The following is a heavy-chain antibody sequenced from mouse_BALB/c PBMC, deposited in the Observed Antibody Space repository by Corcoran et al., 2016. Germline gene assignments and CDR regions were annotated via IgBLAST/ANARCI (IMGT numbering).Heavy chain of an antibody. D-gene: IGHD3-3*01. CDR2: IDPANGNT. J-gene: IGHJ4*01. V-gene: IGHV14-3*02. CDR1: GFNIKDTY. Sequence: EVQLQQSGAELVKPGASVKLSCTASGFNIKDTYMHWVKQRPEQGLEWIGRIDPANGNTKYDPKFQGKATITADTSSNTAYLQLSSLTSEDTAVYYWARRANSYAMDYWGQGTSFTVSS. CDR3: ARRANSYAMDY.